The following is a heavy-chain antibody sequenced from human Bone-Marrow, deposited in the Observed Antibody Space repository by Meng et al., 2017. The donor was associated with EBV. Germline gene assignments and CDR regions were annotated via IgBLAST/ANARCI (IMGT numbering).Heavy chain of an antibody. J-gene: IGHJ4*02. D-gene: IGHD1/OR15-1a*01. CDR2: INQSGST. CDR3: ARRSPTGTFDY. V-gene: IGHV4-34*01. Sequence: QVQQPRGGAVLLTPSVPLSLPCAVYGGSFSGSYWSWIRQPPGRGLEWIGEINQSGSTNSNPAIQSRVTISVDTSKNQFSLKLSSVTAADTAVYYCARRSPTGTFDYWGQGTLVTVSS. CDR1: GGSFSGSY.